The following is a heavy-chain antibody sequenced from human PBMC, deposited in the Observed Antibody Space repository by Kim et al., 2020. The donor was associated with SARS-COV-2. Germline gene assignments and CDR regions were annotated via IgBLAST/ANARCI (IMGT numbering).Heavy chain of an antibody. CDR3: AKDTMAVTAGIGYYFGMDV. J-gene: IGHJ6*02. CDR2: ITGTGGGT. Sequence: GGSLRLSCAASGITFRNYAMTWVRQAPGKGLEWVSSITGTGGGTYYADSVKGRFTISRDNSNKTLFLQMNSLRPDDPVVYYCAKDTMAVTAGIGYYFGMDVWGQGTAVTVSS. CDR1: GITFRNYA. D-gene: IGHD2-21*02. V-gene: IGHV3-23*01.